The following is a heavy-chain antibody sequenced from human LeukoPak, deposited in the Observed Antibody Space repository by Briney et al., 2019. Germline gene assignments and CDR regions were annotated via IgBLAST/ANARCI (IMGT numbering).Heavy chain of an antibody. CDR3: ARGSASPGFDP. CDR1: GFTFSSYS. CDR2: ISSRSSNI. V-gene: IGHV3-48*01. J-gene: IGHJ5*02. Sequence: GGSLRLSCAASGFTFSSYSMNWVRQAPGKGLEWVSYISSRSSNIYYADSVKGQFTMSRDNAKNSLYLQMNSLRAEDTAVYYCARGSASPGFDPWGQGTLVTVSS.